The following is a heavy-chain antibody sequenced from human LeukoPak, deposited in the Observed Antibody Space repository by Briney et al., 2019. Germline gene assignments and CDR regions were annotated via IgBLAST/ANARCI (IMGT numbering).Heavy chain of an antibody. CDR3: AKQYYSSGSYYPAFDY. V-gene: IGHV3-7*01. D-gene: IGHD3-10*01. Sequence: PGGSLRLSCAASGFISSGFYMDWVRQAPGKGLDWVANIKQDGSEKYYVDSVKGRFTISRDNAKNSLYLQMNSLRAEDTAVYYCAKQYYSSGSYYPAFDYWGQGTLVTVSS. CDR1: GFISSGFY. J-gene: IGHJ4*02. CDR2: IKQDGSEK.